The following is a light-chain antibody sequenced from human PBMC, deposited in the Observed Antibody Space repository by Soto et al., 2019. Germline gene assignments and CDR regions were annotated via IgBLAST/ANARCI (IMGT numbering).Light chain of an antibody. Sequence: DVPMTQSPSSLSAFVGDRVTITCRASQGIAPYLAWFQQKPGKVPKLLIYATSSLQSGVPSRFSGSGSETDFTLSISSLQPEDVATYYCQKYNTAHLTCGGGTKVEIK. CDR3: QKYNTAHLT. V-gene: IGKV1-27*01. CDR2: ATS. J-gene: IGKJ4*01. CDR1: QGIAPY.